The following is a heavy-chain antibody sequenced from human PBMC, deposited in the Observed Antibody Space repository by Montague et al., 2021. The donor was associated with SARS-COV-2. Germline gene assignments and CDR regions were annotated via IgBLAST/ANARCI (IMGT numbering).Heavy chain of an antibody. J-gene: IGHJ4*02. D-gene: IGHD6-13*01. V-gene: IGHV4-31*03. CDR1: GGSISSGGYY. Sequence: TLSLTCTVSGGSISSGGYYWSWIRQHPGKGLEWIGYIYYSGSTYYNPSLKSRVTISVDTSKNQFSLKLSSVTAADTAVYYCARDVGWYSSSWFAYWGQGTLVTGSS. CDR3: ARDVGWYSSSWFAY. CDR2: IYYSGST.